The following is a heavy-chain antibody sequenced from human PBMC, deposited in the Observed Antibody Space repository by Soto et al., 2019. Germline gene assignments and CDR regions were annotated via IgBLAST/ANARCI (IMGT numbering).Heavy chain of an antibody. V-gene: IGHV1-69*01. Sequence: QVQLVQSGAEVKKPGSLVKVSCKASGGTFSSYAISWVRQAPGQGLEWMGGIIPIFGTPNYAQKFQGRVTITADESTSTAYMELSSLRSEDTAVYYCARGWGIYGDYWGGFFDYWGQGTLVTVSS. CDR3: ARGWGIYGDYWGGFFDY. J-gene: IGHJ4*02. CDR1: GGTFSSYA. CDR2: IIPIFGTP. D-gene: IGHD4-17*01.